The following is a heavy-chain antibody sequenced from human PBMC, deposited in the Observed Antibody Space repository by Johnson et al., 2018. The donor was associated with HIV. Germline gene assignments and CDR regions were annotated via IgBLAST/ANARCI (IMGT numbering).Heavy chain of an antibody. CDR3: ARDDSGRKSLGAFDI. V-gene: IGHV3-38-3*01. CDR1: GFTVSSNE. D-gene: IGHD1-26*01. CDR2: ISGGCT. Sequence: VQLVESRGVLVQPGGSLRLSCAASGFTVSSNEMSWVRQAPGKGLEWVSSISGGCTYYADSVKGRFTISKDNSKNMVYLQMNSLRAEDTAMYHCARDDSGRKSLGAFDIWGQGTMVTVSS. J-gene: IGHJ3*02.